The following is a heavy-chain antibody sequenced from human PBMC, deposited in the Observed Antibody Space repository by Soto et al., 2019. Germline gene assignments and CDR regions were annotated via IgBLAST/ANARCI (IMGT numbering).Heavy chain of an antibody. Sequence: ASVKVSCKASGYTFTVYYMHWVRQAPGQGLEWMGWINPKSGGIVYPQKFQGRVTMTWDTSISTAYMALTRLRSDDTAVYYCARDLAKGGGSAGFDYWGQGTLVTVSS. V-gene: IGHV1-2*02. CDR2: INPKSGGI. CDR1: GYTFTVYY. CDR3: ARDLAKGGGSAGFDY. J-gene: IGHJ4*02. D-gene: IGHD1-26*01.